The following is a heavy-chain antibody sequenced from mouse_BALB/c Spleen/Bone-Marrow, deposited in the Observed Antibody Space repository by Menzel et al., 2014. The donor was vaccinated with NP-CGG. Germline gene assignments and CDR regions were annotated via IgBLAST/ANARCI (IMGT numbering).Heavy chain of an antibody. CDR1: GFSLTSYG. CDR3: ARGLLRYFAMDY. CDR2: IWAGGST. V-gene: IGHV2-9*02. Sequence: QVQLKQSGPGLVAPSQSLSITCTVSGFSLTSYGVHWVRQPPGKGLEWLGVIWAGGSTNYNSALMSRLSISKDNSKSQVFLKMNRLQTDDTAMYYCARGLLRYFAMDYWGQGTSVTVSS. J-gene: IGHJ4*01. D-gene: IGHD1-1*01.